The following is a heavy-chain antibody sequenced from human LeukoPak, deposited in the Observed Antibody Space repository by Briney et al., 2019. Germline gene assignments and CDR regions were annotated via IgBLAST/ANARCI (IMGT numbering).Heavy chain of an antibody. Sequence: GGSLRLSCAASGFSFSSYEMNWVRQAPGKGLEWVSYITSSSSSIYYADSVKGRFTISGDNAKNSLYLQMNSLRAEDTAVYYCARDNMGFDYWGQGTLVTVYS. CDR2: ITSSSSSI. J-gene: IGHJ4*02. V-gene: IGHV3-48*01. CDR3: ARDNMGFDY. D-gene: IGHD2/OR15-2a*01. CDR1: GFSFSSYE.